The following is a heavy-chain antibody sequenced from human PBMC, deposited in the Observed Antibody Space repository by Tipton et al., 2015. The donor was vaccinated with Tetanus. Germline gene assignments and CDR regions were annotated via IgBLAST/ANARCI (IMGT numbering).Heavy chain of an antibody. CDR1: GFTFSSYA. CDR2: ISYDGTKE. J-gene: IGHJ6*02. CDR3: ARGNAVHHYYRGLDV. Sequence: QLVQSGGGVVQPGTSLRGSCAASGFTFSSYAIHWVRQAPGKGLVRVAAISYDGTKEYCADYVKGRFTVSRDNSKNTLYLHMNSLRGEDTAVYSCARGNAVHHYYRGLDVWGQGTTVTVSS. V-gene: IGHV3-30-3*01.